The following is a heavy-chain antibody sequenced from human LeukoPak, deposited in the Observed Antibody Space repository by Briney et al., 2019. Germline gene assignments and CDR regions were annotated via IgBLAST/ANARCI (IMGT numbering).Heavy chain of an antibody. Sequence: SGTLSLTCAVSGGSISSSNWWSWVSQPPGKGLEWIGEIYHSGSTNYNPSLKSRVTISVDKSKNQFSLKLSSVTAADTAVYYCATYYDILSGYTFDYWGQGTLVAVSS. D-gene: IGHD3-9*01. CDR3: ATYYDILSGYTFDY. CDR1: GGSISSSNW. CDR2: IYHSGST. V-gene: IGHV4-4*02. J-gene: IGHJ4*02.